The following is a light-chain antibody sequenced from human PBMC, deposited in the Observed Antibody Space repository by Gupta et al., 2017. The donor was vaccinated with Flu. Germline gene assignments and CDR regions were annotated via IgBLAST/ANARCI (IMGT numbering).Light chain of an antibody. Sequence: DIQMTPSPSSLSASVGDRVTITCQASQDISNYLNWYQQKPGKAPKLLIYDASNLETGVPSRCSGSGSGTDFTFTISSLQPEDIATYYWQQYDNLPITFGQGTRLEIK. J-gene: IGKJ5*01. CDR2: DAS. CDR3: QQYDNLPIT. CDR1: QDISNY. V-gene: IGKV1-33*01.